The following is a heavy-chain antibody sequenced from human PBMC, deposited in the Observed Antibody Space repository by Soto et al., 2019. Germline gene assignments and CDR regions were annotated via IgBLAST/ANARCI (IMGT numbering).Heavy chain of an antibody. CDR2: IYYSGST. CDR3: ARDQRYSSGWLDY. Sequence: SETLSLTCTVSGGSVSSGSYYWSCIRQPPGKGLEWIGYIYYSGSTNYNPSLKSRVTISVDTSKNQFSLKLSSVTAADTAVYYCARDQRYSSGWLDYWGQGTLVTVSS. CDR1: GGSVSSGSYY. J-gene: IGHJ4*02. V-gene: IGHV4-61*01. D-gene: IGHD6-19*01.